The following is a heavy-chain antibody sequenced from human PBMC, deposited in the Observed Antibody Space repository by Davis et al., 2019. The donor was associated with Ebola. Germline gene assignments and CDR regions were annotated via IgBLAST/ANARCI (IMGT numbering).Heavy chain of an antibody. CDR2: ISGSGGST. J-gene: IGHJ4*02. CDR1: GFTFSSYA. V-gene: IGHV3-23*01. CDR3: TTDDPIVVVPAAIL. Sequence: GESLMISCAASGFTFSSYAMSWVRQAPGKGLEWVSAISGSGGSTYYADSVKGRFTISRDSSKNTLYLQMNSLKTEDTAVYYCTTDDPIVVVPAAILWGQGTLVTVSS. D-gene: IGHD2-2*01.